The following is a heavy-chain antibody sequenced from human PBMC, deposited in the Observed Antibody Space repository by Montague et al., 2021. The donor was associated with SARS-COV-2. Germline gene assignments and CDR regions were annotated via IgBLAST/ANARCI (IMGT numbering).Heavy chain of an antibody. J-gene: IGHJ4*02. V-gene: IGHV4-34*01. CDR2: INHSEST. Sequence: SETLSLTCAVYGGSSSGYYWSWIRQPPGKGLEWIGEINHSESTNYTPSLKSRVTISVDTSKNQLSLKLSSVTAADTAVYYCASEPCDNHPPLGYWGQGTLVSVSS. CDR3: ASEPCDNHPPLGY. CDR1: GGSSSGYY. D-gene: IGHD1-14*01.